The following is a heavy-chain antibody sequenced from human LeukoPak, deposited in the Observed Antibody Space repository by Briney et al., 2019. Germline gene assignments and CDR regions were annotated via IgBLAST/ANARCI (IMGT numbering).Heavy chain of an antibody. V-gene: IGHV3-23*01. CDR2: IRSNGATA. J-gene: IGHJ4*02. CDR3: ARGQEFDDGVFDS. CDR1: GGPISSTN. Sequence: GTLSLTCAVSGGPISSTNWWSWVRQPPGKGLEWVSTIRSNGATAYNADSVKGRFTISRDNSKNTVYLQMNSLRVEDTAIYYCARGQEFDDGVFDSWGQGTLVTVSS. D-gene: IGHD1-1*01.